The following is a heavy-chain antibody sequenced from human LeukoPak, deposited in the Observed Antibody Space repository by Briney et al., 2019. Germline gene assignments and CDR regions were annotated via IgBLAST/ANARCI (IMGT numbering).Heavy chain of an antibody. CDR1: GFTFSGSA. CDR3: AKPGSSRGIAGRRPTKYYFDY. J-gene: IGHJ4*02. V-gene: IGHV3-73*01. Sequence: PGGSLRLSCAASGFTFSGSAMHWVRQASGKGLEWVGRIRSKANSYATAYAASVKGRFTISRDDSRNTAYLQMNSLRAENTAVYYCAKPGSSRGIAGRRPTKYYFDYWGQGTLVTVSS. D-gene: IGHD6-6*01. CDR2: IRSKANSYAT.